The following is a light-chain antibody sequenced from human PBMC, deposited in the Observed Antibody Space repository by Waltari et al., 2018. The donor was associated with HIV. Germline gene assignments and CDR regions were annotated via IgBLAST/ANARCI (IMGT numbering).Light chain of an antibody. J-gene: IGLJ3*02. CDR3: LLYYGGAWV. Sequence: QTVVTQEPSLTVSPGGTVTLTCASSTGAVTSGYSPNWFQQKPGQAPRALIYGTTNKHSWTPARFSCSLLGGKAALTLSGVQPEDEAEYYCLLYYGGAWVFGGGTKLTVL. V-gene: IGLV7-43*01. CDR2: GTT. CDR1: TGAVTSGYS.